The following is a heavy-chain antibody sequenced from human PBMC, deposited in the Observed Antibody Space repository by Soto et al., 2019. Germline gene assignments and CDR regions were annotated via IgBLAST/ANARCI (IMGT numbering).Heavy chain of an antibody. Sequence: PGGSLRLSCAASGFTFSSYAMSWVRQAPGKGLEWVSGISISGGATYYADSVKGRFTISRDNSKNTLYLQMNNLRAEDTAVYYCADGGECFFNFVYWGQGTLVTVSS. V-gene: IGHV3-23*01. CDR1: GFTFSSYA. CDR3: ADGGECFFNFVY. CDR2: ISISGGAT. J-gene: IGHJ4*02. D-gene: IGHD3-16*01.